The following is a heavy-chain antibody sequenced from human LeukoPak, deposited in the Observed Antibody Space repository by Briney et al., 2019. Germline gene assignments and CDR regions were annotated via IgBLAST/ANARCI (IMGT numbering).Heavy chain of an antibody. Sequence: GGSLTLSCAASGFTFSSYAMTWVRQAPGKGLEWVSGISGSGGNTYYTDSVRGRLSISRDNSKNTLYLQVNSLRAEDTAVYYCAKPARTDYADYWGQGTLVTVSS. V-gene: IGHV3-23*01. D-gene: IGHD1-14*01. J-gene: IGHJ4*02. CDR3: AKPARTDYADY. CDR2: ISGSGGNT. CDR1: GFTFSSYA.